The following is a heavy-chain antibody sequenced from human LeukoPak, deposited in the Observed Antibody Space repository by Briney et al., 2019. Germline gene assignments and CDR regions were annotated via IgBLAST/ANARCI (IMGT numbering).Heavy chain of an antibody. CDR1: SGTFRRHYP. CDR3: ARDRGITDY. Sequence: SETLALTCTVSSGTFRRHYPSWIRHPPAKGLEWIGYIYYSGSTYYNPSLKSRVTISVDTYKNQFSLKLSSVTAADTAVYYCARDRGITDYWGQGTLVTVSS. D-gene: IGHD3-10*01. CDR2: IYYSGST. J-gene: IGHJ4*02. V-gene: IGHV4-30-4*01.